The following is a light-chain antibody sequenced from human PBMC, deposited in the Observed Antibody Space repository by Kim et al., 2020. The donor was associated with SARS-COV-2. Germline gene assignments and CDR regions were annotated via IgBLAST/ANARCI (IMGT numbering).Light chain of an antibody. V-gene: IGLV1-47*01. CDR1: SPNIGSNY. CDR3: AAWDDSLSGSWV. J-gene: IGLJ3*02. Sequence: RVTSSCSGSSPNIGSNYVYWYQQLPGTAPKLLIYRNNQRPSGVPDRFSGSKSGTSASLAISGLRSEDEADYYCAAWDDSLSGSWVFGGGTQLTVL. CDR2: RNN.